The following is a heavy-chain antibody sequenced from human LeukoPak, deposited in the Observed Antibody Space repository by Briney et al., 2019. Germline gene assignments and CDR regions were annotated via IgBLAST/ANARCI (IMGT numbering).Heavy chain of an antibody. V-gene: IGHV3-21*01. D-gene: IGHD3-10*01. J-gene: IGHJ6*02. Sequence: PGGSLRLSCAASGFTFSTYSMNWVRQAPGKGLEWVSSISSSSSYIYYADSVKGRFTISRDNAKNSLYLQMNSLRAEDTAVYYCARQDIWFGELVVWGQGTTVTVSS. CDR3: ARQDIWFGELVV. CDR2: ISSSSSYI. CDR1: GFTFSTYS.